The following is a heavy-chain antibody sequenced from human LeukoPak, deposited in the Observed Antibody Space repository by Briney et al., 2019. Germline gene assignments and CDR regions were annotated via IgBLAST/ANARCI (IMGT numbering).Heavy chain of an antibody. V-gene: IGHV4-39*02. CDR3: ARDSGSYSSSCRFDS. Sequence: SETLSLTCTVSGGSISSSSYYWGWIRQPPGKGLEWIGSIYYSGSTYYNPSLKSRVTISVDTSKNQFSLKLSSVTPEDTAVYYCARDSGSYSSSCRFDSWGQGTLVTVSS. CDR2: IYYSGST. D-gene: IGHD6-6*01. J-gene: IGHJ4*02. CDR1: GGSISSSSYY.